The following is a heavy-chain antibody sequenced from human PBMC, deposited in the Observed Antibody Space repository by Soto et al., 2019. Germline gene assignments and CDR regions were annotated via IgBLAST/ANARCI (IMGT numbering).Heavy chain of an antibody. J-gene: IGHJ6*02. Sequence: EVQLLEAGGGFVQPGGSLRRSCVASGLTFYDYAMSWVRQAPGGGLEWVSALPYNGASPYYAESVKGRVTISRDNSKKTLFLQMNSLRAEDTALYYCAKMTSDSYGRNYGLDVWGQGTTVTVSS. CDR2: LPYNGASP. D-gene: IGHD5-18*01. CDR3: AKMTSDSYGRNYGLDV. CDR1: GLTFYDYA. V-gene: IGHV3-23*01.